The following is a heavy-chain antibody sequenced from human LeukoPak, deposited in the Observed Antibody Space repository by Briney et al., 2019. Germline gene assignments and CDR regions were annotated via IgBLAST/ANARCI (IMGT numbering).Heavy chain of an antibody. D-gene: IGHD3-10*01. CDR3: ARHGYYGSGSYSKYYFDY. CDR2: IYYSGST. V-gene: IGHV4-59*08. J-gene: IGHJ4*02. Sequence: PSETLSLTCTVSGGSISSYYWSWIRQPPGKGLEWIGYIYYSGSTNYNPSLKSRVTISVDTSKNQFSLKLSSVTAADTAVYYCARHGYYGSGSYSKYYFDYWGQGTLVTVSS. CDR1: GGSISSYY.